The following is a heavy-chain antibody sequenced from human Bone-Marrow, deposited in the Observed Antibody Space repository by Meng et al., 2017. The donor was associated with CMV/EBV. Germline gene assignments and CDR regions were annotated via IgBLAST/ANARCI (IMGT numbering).Heavy chain of an antibody. CDR3: ARAGIVVVPAAMLPFDP. J-gene: IGHJ5*02. D-gene: IGHD2-2*01. CDR2: IIPIFGTA. V-gene: IGHV1-69*05. Sequence: SVKVSCKASGGTFSSYAISRVRQAPGQGLEWLGGIIPIFGTANYAQKFQGRVTITTDESTSTAYMELSSLRSEDTAVYYCARAGIVVVPAAMLPFDPWGQGTLVTVSS. CDR1: GGTFSSYA.